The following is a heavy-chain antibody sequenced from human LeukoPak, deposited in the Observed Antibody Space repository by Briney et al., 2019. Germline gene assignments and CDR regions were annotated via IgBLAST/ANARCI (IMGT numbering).Heavy chain of an antibody. Sequence: PSETLSLTCAVCGGSFSGYYWRWIRQPPGKGLEWIGEINHSGSTNYNPSLKSRGTISVDTSKNQFSLKLSSVTAADTAVYYCARGTVTTDLTSYTIDYWGQGTLVTVSS. V-gene: IGHV4-34*01. CDR1: GGSFSGYY. CDR2: INHSGST. CDR3: ARGTVTTDLTSYTIDY. J-gene: IGHJ4*02. D-gene: IGHD4-11*01.